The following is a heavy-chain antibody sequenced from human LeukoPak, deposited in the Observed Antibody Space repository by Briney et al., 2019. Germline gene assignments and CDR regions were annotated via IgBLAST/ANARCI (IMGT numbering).Heavy chain of an antibody. D-gene: IGHD3-9*01. J-gene: IGHJ3*02. CDR2: IYYSGST. Sequence: SETLSLTCTVSGGSLSSSSYYWGWIRPPPGKGLEWIGSIYYSGSTYYNPSLKSRVTISVDTSKNQFSLKLSSVTAADTAVYYCARHPTLRYFDWLSSVGAFDIWGQGTMVTVSS. V-gene: IGHV4-39*01. CDR3: ARHPTLRYFDWLSSVGAFDI. CDR1: GGSLSSSSYY.